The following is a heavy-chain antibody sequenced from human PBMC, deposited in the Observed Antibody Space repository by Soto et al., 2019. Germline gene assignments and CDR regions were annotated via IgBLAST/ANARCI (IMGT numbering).Heavy chain of an antibody. J-gene: IGHJ6*02. CDR1: GFTFSSYA. D-gene: IGHD7-27*01. V-gene: IGHV3-23*01. CDR2: ISGSGGST. CDR3: ASTNLGVNYYYYGMDV. Sequence: EGSLRLSCAASGFTFSSYAMSWVRQAPGKGLEWVSAISGSGGSTYYADSVKGRFTISRDNSKNTLYLQMNSLRAEDTAVYYCASTNLGVNYYYYGMDVWGQGTTVTVSS.